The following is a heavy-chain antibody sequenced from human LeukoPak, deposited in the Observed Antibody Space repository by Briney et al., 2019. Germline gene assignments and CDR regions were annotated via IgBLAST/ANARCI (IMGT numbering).Heavy chain of an antibody. D-gene: IGHD1-26*01. Sequence: GGSLRLSCAASGFTFSSYWMSWVRQAPGKGLEWMANIKQDGSEKYYVDSVKGRFTISGDNAKNSLYLQMNSLRAEDTAVYYCARSGGELRLGYYFDYWGQGTLVTVSS. V-gene: IGHV3-7*01. CDR2: IKQDGSEK. CDR3: ARSGGELRLGYYFDY. J-gene: IGHJ4*02. CDR1: GFTFSSYW.